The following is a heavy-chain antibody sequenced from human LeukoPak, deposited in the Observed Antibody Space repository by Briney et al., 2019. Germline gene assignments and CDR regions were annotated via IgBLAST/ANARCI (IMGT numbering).Heavy chain of an antibody. Sequence: GGSLRLSRAGSGFTFSNYGINWVRQAPGKGLEWVSYSRSSSPSMYYADSVKGRFTTSRDNAKNSLYLQMNSLRAEDTAVYYCARDWSFALDYWGQGTLVTVSS. J-gene: IGHJ4*02. D-gene: IGHD1-26*01. V-gene: IGHV3-48*01. CDR2: SRSSSPSM. CDR1: GFTFSNYG. CDR3: ARDWSFALDY.